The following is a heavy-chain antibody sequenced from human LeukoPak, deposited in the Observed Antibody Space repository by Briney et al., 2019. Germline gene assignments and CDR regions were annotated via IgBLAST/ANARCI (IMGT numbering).Heavy chain of an antibody. D-gene: IGHD5-12*01. CDR1: DGSISSYY. V-gene: IGHV4-34*01. CDR2: INHSGST. Sequence: PSETLSLTCTVSDGSISSYYWSWIRQPPGKGLEWVGEINHSGSTNYTPSLKTRVTISVATSKTQFSLNLSSVTAADTPVYYCARGYSAYDLISRHASFAGGVLFDYWGQGTLVTVSS. CDR3: ARGYSAYDLISRHASFAGGVLFDY. J-gene: IGHJ4*02.